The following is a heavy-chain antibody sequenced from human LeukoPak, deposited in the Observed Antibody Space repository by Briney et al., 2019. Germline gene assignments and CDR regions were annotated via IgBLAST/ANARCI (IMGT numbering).Heavy chain of an antibody. Sequence: GGSLRLSCAASGFTFSTYSMNWVRQAPGKGLEWVSYISSSSTIRYADSVKGRFTISRDNAKNSLYLQMNSLRAEDTAVYYCARGSTYYDSSGQVPFDYWGQGTLVTVSS. J-gene: IGHJ4*02. CDR1: GFTFSTYS. CDR2: ISSSSTI. CDR3: ARGSTYYDSSGQVPFDY. D-gene: IGHD3-22*01. V-gene: IGHV3-48*01.